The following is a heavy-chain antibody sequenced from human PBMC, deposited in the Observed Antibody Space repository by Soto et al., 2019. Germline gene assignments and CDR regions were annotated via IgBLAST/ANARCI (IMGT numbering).Heavy chain of an antibody. V-gene: IGHV4-30-4*01. Sequence: QVQLQESGPGLVKPSQTLSLTCTVSGGSISSGDYYWSWIRQPPGKGLEWIGYIYYSGSTYYNPSLKGRVTRAVDTSKNQFSLKLSSVTAADTAGYYCARSTTVTTWKYYYGMDVWGQGTTVTVSS. CDR1: GGSISSGDYY. CDR3: ARSTTVTTWKYYYGMDV. CDR2: IYYSGST. J-gene: IGHJ6*02. D-gene: IGHD4-17*01.